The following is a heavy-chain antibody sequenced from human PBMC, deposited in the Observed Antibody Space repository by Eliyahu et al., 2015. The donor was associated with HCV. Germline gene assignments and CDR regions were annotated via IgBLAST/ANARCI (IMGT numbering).Heavy chain of an antibody. J-gene: IGHJ6*02. D-gene: IGHD2-2*01. CDR1: GYRFXSFX. Sequence: EVQLVQSGAEVKKPGESLRISCKGXGYRFXSFXITWVRXMPGKGLAWXGRIDPXXSYTNYXPSFQGHVIISADKSSSTAYLQWSSLKASDTATYYCARQGYVVVQPSVSSYYYGMDVWGQGTTVTVSS. V-gene: IGHV5-10-1*03. CDR2: IDPXXSYT. CDR3: ARQGYVVVQPSVSSYYYGMDV.